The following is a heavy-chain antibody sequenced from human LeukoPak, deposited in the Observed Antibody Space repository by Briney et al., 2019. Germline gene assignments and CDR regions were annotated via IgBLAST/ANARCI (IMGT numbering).Heavy chain of an antibody. D-gene: IGHD1-26*01. V-gene: IGHV3-30*02. CDR2: IWGDGSNK. CDR3: AKEFWVGATRKLDQ. J-gene: IGHJ4*02. Sequence: AGGSLRLSCAASGFTFSSYGMHWVCQAPGKGLEWVACIWGDGSNKYYGDSVKGRFTISRDNSKNTLYLQMNSLRAEDTAVYYCAKEFWVGATRKLDQWGQGTLVTVSS. CDR1: GFTFSSYG.